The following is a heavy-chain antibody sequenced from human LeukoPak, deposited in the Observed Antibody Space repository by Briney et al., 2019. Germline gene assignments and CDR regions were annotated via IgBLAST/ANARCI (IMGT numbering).Heavy chain of an antibody. V-gene: IGHV3-53*01. Sequence: PGGSLRLSCAASGFTVSSNYMSWVRQAPGKGLGWVSVIYSGGSTYYADSVKGRFTISRDNSKNTLYLQMNSLRAEDTAVYYCARAVGYSGYVGAFDIWGQGTMVTVSS. J-gene: IGHJ3*02. CDR1: GFTVSSNY. CDR3: ARAVGYSGYVGAFDI. CDR2: IYSGGST. D-gene: IGHD5-12*01.